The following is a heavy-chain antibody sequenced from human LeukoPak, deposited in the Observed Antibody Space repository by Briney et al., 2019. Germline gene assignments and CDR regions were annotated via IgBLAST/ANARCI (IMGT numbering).Heavy chain of an antibody. J-gene: IGHJ3*02. D-gene: IGHD5-18*01. CDR3: ARAYSYGYWGAFDI. Sequence: ASVKISCKASGYTFTNYGITWVRQAPGQGLEWMGWRSAYNGNTKYAQTLQGRVTMTTDTSTSTAYMELRSLRSDDTAVYYCARAYSYGYWGAFDIWGQGTMVTVSS. V-gene: IGHV1-18*01. CDR1: GYTFTNYG. CDR2: RSAYNGNT.